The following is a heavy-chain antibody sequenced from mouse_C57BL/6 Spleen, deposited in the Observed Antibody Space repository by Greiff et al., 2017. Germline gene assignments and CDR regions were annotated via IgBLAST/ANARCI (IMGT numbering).Heavy chain of an antibody. CDR2: IDPSDSYT. Sequence: QVQLQQPGAELVMPGASVKLSCKASGYTFTSYWMHWVKQRPGQGLEWIGEIDPSDSYTNYNQKFKGKSTLTVDKSSSTAYMQLSSLTSEDSAVYYCARRRRGSSSYYFDYRSQGTSLAGSS. CDR3: ARRRRGSSSYYFDY. CDR1: GYTFTSYW. D-gene: IGHD1-1*01. V-gene: IGHV1-69*01. J-gene: IGHJ2*03.